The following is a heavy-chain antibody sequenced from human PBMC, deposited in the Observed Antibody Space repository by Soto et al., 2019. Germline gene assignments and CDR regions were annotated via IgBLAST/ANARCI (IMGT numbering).Heavy chain of an antibody. D-gene: IGHD4-17*01. CDR1: GFTFSTYG. J-gene: IGHJ6*02. V-gene: IGHV3-30*18. Sequence: QVQLVESGGGEVQPGRSLTISCAASGFTFSTYGMHWVRQTPGKGLEWVAVISYDGTNKFYSDSVKGRFTISRDNFKNTLTLQMNSLRADDTAVYCCAKDLQSYGDYDYYCYGMDVWGLGTRFTVSS. CDR2: ISYDGTNK. CDR3: AKDLQSYGDYDYYCYGMDV.